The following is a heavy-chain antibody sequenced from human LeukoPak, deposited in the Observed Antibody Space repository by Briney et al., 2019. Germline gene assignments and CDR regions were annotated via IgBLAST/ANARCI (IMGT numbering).Heavy chain of an antibody. D-gene: IGHD2/OR15-2a*01. V-gene: IGHV3-74*01. CDR1: GNYW. CDR3: VSFYETY. J-gene: IGHJ4*02. CDR2: INSDGSWT. Sequence: PGGSLRLSCAASGNYWMHWVHQAQGKGLVWVSHINSDGSWTSYADSVKGRFTISKDNAKNTVYLQMNSLRAEDTAVYYCVSFYETYWGRGTLVTVSS.